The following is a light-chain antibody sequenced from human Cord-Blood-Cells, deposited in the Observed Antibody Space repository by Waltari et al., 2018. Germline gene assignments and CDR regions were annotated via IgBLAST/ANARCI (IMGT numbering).Light chain of an antibody. Sequence: DIQLTQSPSSLSVSVGDRVTITCRAIQSISNYLAWNQQKPGKVPKLLIYAASTLQSAVSSRCSCSRSVTYFTLSISTLQPEDDASYYCKKYNRASFGGGTKVEIK. CDR1: QSISNY. CDR2: AAS. CDR3: KKYNRAS. J-gene: IGKJ4*01. V-gene: IGKV1-27*01.